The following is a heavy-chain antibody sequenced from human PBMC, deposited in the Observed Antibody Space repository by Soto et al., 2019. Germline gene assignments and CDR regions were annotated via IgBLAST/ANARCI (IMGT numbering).Heavy chain of an antibody. CDR1: GITVSGYW. V-gene: IGHV3-74*01. CDR3: ATVFEH. J-gene: IGHJ4*02. CDR2: VDSGSGT. Sequence: EVQLVESGGGSIQHGGSLRLSCIASGITVSGYWMHWVRQVPGKGLVWVARVDSGSGTSYADSVKGRFTISRDNAKNTLYLQMNSLRVQDTAVYYCATVFEHWGQGIPVTVSS.